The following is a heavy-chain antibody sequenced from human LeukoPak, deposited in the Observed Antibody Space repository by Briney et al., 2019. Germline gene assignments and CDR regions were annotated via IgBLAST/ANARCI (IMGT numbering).Heavy chain of an antibody. J-gene: IGHJ3*02. CDR3: ARAVYPGGAFDT. Sequence: GGSLRLSCAASGFTFSTSWMTWVRQAPGKGLAWVASMKNDGSEKHYVDSVEGRFTISRDNAKNSLYLQMDNLGAEDTAVYYCARAVYPGGAFDTWGQGTMVTVSS. V-gene: IGHV3-7*01. CDR2: MKNDGSEK. CDR1: GFTFSTSW. D-gene: IGHD4-23*01.